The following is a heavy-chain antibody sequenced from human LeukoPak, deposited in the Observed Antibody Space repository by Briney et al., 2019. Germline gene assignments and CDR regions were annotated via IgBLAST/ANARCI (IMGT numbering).Heavy chain of an antibody. V-gene: IGHV5-51*01. CDR2: IYPGDSDT. Sequence: GESLKISCKGSGYSFTSYWIGWVRQMPGKGLEWMGIIYPGDSDTRYSPSFQGQVTISADKSISTAYLQWSSLKASDTAMYYCARLFGGGSYELGWFDPWGQGTLVTVSS. J-gene: IGHJ5*02. CDR1: GYSFTSYW. D-gene: IGHD1-26*01. CDR3: ARLFGGGSYELGWFDP.